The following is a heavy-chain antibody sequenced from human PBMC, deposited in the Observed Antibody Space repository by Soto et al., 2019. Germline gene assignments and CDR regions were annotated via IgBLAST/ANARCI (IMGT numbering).Heavy chain of an antibody. J-gene: IGHJ2*01. CDR3: AREGTVTTTYWYFDL. CDR1: AFTISSYE. V-gene: IGHV3-48*03. Sequence: EVQLVESGGGLIQPGGSLRLSCAASAFTISSYEINWVRQDPGKGLEWVSYISSSGSTIYYVDAVKGRFTISSDNAKNSLYLQMNSLRAENTAVHYCAREGTVTTTYWYFDLWGRGTLVTVCS. CDR2: ISSSGSTI. D-gene: IGHD4-17*01.